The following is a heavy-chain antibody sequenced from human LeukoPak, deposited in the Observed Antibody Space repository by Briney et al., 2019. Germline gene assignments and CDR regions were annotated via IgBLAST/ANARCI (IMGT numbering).Heavy chain of an antibody. V-gene: IGHV4-34*01. CDR2: INHSGST. CDR1: GGSFSGYY. D-gene: IGHD3-16*02. CDR3: ARAQARYYDYVWGGYRPYKYFDY. J-gene: IGHJ4*02. Sequence: SETLSLTCAVYGGSFSGYYWSWIRQPPGKGLEWIGEINHSGSTNYNPSLKSRVTISVDTSRNQFSLKLSSVTAADTAVYYCARAQARYYDYVWGGYRPYKYFDYWGQGTLVTVSS.